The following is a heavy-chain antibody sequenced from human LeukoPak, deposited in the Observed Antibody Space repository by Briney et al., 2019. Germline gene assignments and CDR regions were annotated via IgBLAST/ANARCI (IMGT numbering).Heavy chain of an antibody. CDR1: GDSITSYY. Sequence: SETLSLTCTVSGDSITSYYWSWVRQPPGKGLEWIGYIYYSGSTNYNPSLKSRVTISVDTSKNQFSLKLTSVTAADTAVYYCARETSQKGAHYMDVWGKGTTVTISS. J-gene: IGHJ6*03. CDR3: ARETSQKGAHYMDV. D-gene: IGHD3-16*01. V-gene: IGHV4-59*01. CDR2: IYYSGST.